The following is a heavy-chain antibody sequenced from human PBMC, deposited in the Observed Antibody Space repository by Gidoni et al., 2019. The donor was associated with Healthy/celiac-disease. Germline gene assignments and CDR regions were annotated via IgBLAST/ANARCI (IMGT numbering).Heavy chain of an antibody. D-gene: IGHD5-12*01. J-gene: IGHJ4*02. CDR2: SSGSGVRK. Sequence: EVQLLESGGGLVQPGGSLRLPCAAPGFTFSSYAMSLVRQAPGKGLEWVAESSGSGVRKYYADSVKGRFTISRDNSKNTLYLQMNSLRAEDTAVYYCAKSEGYSGYDSFDYWGQGTLVTVSS. CDR1: GFTFSSYA. CDR3: AKSEGYSGYDSFDY. V-gene: IGHV3-23*01.